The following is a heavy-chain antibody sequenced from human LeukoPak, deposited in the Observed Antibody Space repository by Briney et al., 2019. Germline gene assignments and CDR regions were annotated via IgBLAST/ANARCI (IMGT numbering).Heavy chain of an antibody. Sequence: PGGSLRLSCAASGFTFSSYGMHWVRQAPGKGLEWVAFIRYDGSNKYYADSVKGRFTISRDNSKNTLYLQMNSLRAEDTAVYYCAKDRQQWLVYYFDYWGQGTLVTVSS. D-gene: IGHD6-19*01. CDR2: IRYDGSNK. CDR1: GFTFSSYG. CDR3: AKDRQQWLVYYFDY. V-gene: IGHV3-30*02. J-gene: IGHJ4*02.